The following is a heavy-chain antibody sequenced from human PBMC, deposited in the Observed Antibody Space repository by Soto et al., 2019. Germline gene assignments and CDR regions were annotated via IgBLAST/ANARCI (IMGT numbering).Heavy chain of an antibody. D-gene: IGHD3-22*01. CDR2: INWNGGST. Sequence: GGSLGLSCAASGFTFDDYGMSWVRQAPGKGLEWVSGINWNGGSTGYADSVKGRFTISRDNSKNTLYLQMNSLRAEDTAVYYCARDRVESGYPEYFQHWGQGTLVTVSS. CDR3: ARDRVESGYPEYFQH. CDR1: GFTFDDYG. V-gene: IGHV3-20*04. J-gene: IGHJ1*01.